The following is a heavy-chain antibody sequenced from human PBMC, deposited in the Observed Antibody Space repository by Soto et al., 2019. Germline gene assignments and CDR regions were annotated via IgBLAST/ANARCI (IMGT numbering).Heavy chain of an antibody. CDR1: GGSFSGYY. CDR2: INHSGST. J-gene: IGHJ3*02. V-gene: IGHV4-34*01. CDR3: ARGRDWGKGNKEGNDRNAFDI. D-gene: IGHD7-27*01. Sequence: SETLSLTCAVYGGSFSGYYWSWIRQPPGKGLEWIGEINHSGSTNYNPSLKSRVTISVDTSKNQFSLKLSSVTAADTAVYYCARGRDWGKGNKEGNDRNAFDIWGQGTMVTVSS.